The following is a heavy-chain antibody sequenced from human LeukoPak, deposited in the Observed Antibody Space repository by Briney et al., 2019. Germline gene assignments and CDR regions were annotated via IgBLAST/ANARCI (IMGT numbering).Heavy chain of an antibody. J-gene: IGHJ3*02. Sequence: ASVKVSCKASGYTFTGYYMHWVRQAPGQGLEWMGWINPNSGGTNYAQKFQGRVTMTRDTSISTAYMELSRLRSDDTAVYYCARAANLNYDILTGYYSPDAFDIWGQGTMVTVS. CDR1: GYTFTGYY. CDR2: INPNSGGT. CDR3: ARAANLNYDILTGYYSPDAFDI. D-gene: IGHD3-9*01. V-gene: IGHV1-2*02.